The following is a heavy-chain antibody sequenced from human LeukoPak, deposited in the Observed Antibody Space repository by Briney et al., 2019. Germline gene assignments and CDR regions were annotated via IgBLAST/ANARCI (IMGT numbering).Heavy chain of an antibody. J-gene: IGHJ5*02. D-gene: IGHD2-21*01. CDR3: AVCGGDCYLNNWFDP. Sequence: GASVKVSCKASGGTFSSYAISWVRQAPGQGLEWMGGIIPIFGTANYAQKFQGRVTITTDESTSTAYMELSSLRSEDTAVYYCAVCGGDCYLNNWFDPWGQGTLVTVSS. CDR2: IIPIFGTA. CDR1: GGTFSSYA. V-gene: IGHV1-69*05.